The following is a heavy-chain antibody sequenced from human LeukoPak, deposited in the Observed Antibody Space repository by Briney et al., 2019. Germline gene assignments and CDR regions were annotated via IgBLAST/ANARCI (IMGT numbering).Heavy chain of an antibody. D-gene: IGHD5-12*01. J-gene: IGHJ6*03. V-gene: IGHV1-69*13. Sequence: ASVKVSCKASGGTFSSYAISWVRQAPGQGLEWMGGIIPIFGTANYAQKFQGRVTITADESTSTAYMELSSLRSEDTAVYYCARCPYTINVGYYYYYMDVWGKGTTVTISS. CDR1: GGTFSSYA. CDR2: IIPIFGTA. CDR3: ARCPYTINVGYYYYYMDV.